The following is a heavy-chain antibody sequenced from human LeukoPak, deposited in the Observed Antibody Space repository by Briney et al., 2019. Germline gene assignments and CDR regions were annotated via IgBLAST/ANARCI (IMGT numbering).Heavy chain of an antibody. Sequence: ASVKVSCKSSGYTFTAYQMHWVRQAPGQGLEWVGWINPDSGGSNYAQRFQGRVTVTRDTSINTAYMELSRLRPDDTAVYYCARVKLITGFDYWGQGTLVTVSS. CDR3: ARVKLITGFDY. CDR2: INPDSGGS. CDR1: GYTFTAYQ. V-gene: IGHV1-2*02. D-gene: IGHD3-22*01. J-gene: IGHJ4*02.